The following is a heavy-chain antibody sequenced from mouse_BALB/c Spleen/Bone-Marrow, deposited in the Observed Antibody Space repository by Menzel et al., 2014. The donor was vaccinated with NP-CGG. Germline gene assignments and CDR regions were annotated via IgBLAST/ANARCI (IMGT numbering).Heavy chain of an antibody. CDR2: IYPGDGDT. CDR3: ARFSTVYYFDY. J-gene: IGHJ2*01. V-gene: IGHV1-82*01. D-gene: IGHD4-1*02. CDR1: GYAFSSSW. Sequence: VQLQQSGPELVKPGASVKISCKASGYAFSSSWMNWVKQRPGQGLEWIGRIYPGDGDTNYNGKFKGKATLTADKSSSTAYMRLSSLTSVDSAVYFCARFSTVYYFDYWGQGTTLTVSS.